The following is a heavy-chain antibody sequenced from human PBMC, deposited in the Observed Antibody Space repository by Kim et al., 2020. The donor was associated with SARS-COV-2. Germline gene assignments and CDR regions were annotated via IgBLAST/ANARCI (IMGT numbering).Heavy chain of an antibody. CDR1: GGSISSSSYY. J-gene: IGHJ4*02. CDR3: ARLGRGYSGYDFDVVY. D-gene: IGHD5-12*01. V-gene: IGHV4-39*01. CDR2: IYYSGST. Sequence: SETLSLTCTVSGGSISSSSYYWGWIRQPPGKGLEWIGSIYYSGSTYYNPSLKSRVTISVDTSKNQFSLKLSSVTAADTAVYYCARLGRGYSGYDFDVVYWGQGTLVTVSS.